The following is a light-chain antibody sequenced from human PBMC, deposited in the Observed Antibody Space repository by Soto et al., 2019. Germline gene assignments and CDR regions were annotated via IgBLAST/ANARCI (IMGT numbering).Light chain of an antibody. CDR3: QQYGSSLIT. Sequence: SVLTQSPGTLSLSPGERATLSCRASQSVSYYLAWYQQKPGQAPRLLIYDASSRATGVPDRFSGSGSGTDFTLTISRLEPEDFAVYYCQQYGSSLITFGQRTRLENK. V-gene: IGKV3-20*01. J-gene: IGKJ5*01. CDR1: QSVSYY. CDR2: DAS.